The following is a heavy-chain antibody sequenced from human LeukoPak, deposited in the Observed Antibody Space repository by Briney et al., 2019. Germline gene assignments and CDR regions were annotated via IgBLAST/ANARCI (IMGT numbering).Heavy chain of an antibody. Sequence: SVKVSCKASGGTFSSYAISWVRQAPGQGLEWMGGIIPIFGTANYAQKFQGRVTITTDESTSTAYMELSSLRSEDTAVYYCARFRKNDRTDFPAFDIWGQGTMVTVSS. D-gene: IGHD3-9*01. CDR1: GGTFSSYA. J-gene: IGHJ3*02. CDR2: IIPIFGTA. CDR3: ARFRKNDRTDFPAFDI. V-gene: IGHV1-69*05.